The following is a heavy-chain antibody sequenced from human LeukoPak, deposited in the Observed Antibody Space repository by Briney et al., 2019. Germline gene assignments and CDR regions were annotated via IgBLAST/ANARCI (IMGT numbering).Heavy chain of an antibody. CDR3: ARVKGKAVAGTIGTSYYYYYMDV. Sequence: ASVKVSCKASGYTFTSYDINWVRQATGQGLEWMGWMNPNSGNTGYAQKFQGRVTMTRNTSISTAYMELSSLRSEDTAVYYCARVKGKAVAGTIGTSYYYYYMDVWGKGTTVAVSS. V-gene: IGHV1-8*01. CDR2: MNPNSGNT. J-gene: IGHJ6*03. CDR1: GYTFTSYD. D-gene: IGHD6-19*01.